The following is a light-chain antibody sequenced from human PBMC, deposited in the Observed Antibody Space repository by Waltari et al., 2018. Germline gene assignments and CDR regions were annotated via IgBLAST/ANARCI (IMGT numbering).Light chain of an antibody. CDR3: QSWDSGLSAFV. Sequence: QSVLTQPPSVSGAPGQRVPSPCPGSRSDLRAGFAVQWYQQLPGTAPKLLTSGNSDRPSGVPDRFSASRSGTSASLAITGLQAEDEADYYCQSWDSGLSAFVFGTGTKVTVL. CDR1: RSDLRAGFA. V-gene: IGLV1-40*01. CDR2: GNS. J-gene: IGLJ1*01.